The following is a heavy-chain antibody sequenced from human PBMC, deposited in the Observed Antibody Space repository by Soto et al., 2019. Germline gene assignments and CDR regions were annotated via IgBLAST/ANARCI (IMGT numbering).Heavy chain of an antibody. CDR2: IWYDGSNK. CDR1: GFTFSSYG. J-gene: IGHJ6*02. Sequence: QVQLVESGGGVVQPGRSLRLSCAASGFTFSSYGMHWVRQAPGRGLEWVAVIWYDGSNKYYADSVKGRFTISRDNSKNTLYLQMNSLRAEDTAVYYCARDYPVTIDSYFYGLDVWGQGTTVTVSS. V-gene: IGHV3-33*01. CDR3: ARDYPVTIDSYFYGLDV. D-gene: IGHD4-4*01.